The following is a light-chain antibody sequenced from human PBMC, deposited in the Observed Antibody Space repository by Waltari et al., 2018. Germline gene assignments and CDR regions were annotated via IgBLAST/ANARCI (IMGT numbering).Light chain of an antibody. CDR3: CSYAGSYTWV. V-gene: IGLV2-11*01. CDR1: TLNGGHYNY. J-gene: IGLJ3*02. CDR2: DVS. Sequence: QSALTHPRSVSGSPGRSVTISCTAPTLNGGHYNYLSWYQQPQGNAPKVMNYDVSKRPSGVPDRYSGSKSGNTASLTLSGLQTEDEADYYCCSYAGSYTWVFGGGTRLTVL.